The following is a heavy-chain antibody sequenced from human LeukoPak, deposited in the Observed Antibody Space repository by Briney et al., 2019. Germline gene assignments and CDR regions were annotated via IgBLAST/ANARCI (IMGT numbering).Heavy chain of an antibody. Sequence: ASVKVSCKTSGGTSLSHTFSWVRQAPGHGLEWIGKITPVIETAKYAQTFQGRLSIYTDKDTTTVYMDLSGLRPDDTADYYCARVNLRGSNYNWFDPWGQGTRVIVSS. J-gene: IGHJ5*02. V-gene: IGHV1-69*08. CDR3: ARVNLRGSNYNWFDP. CDR1: GGTSLSHT. CDR2: ITPVIETA. D-gene: IGHD3-10*01.